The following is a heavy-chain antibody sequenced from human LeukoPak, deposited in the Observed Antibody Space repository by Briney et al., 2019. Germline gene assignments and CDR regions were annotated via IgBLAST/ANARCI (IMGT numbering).Heavy chain of an antibody. CDR2: IYYSGIT. CDR1: GGSISSRDFY. J-gene: IGHJ3*02. V-gene: IGHV4-39*01. CDR3: ARSYCSSTTCYAVGAFDI. Sequence: PSETLSLTCTVSGGSISSRDFYWGWIRQPPGKGLEWIGSIYYSGITYYNPSLRSRVTILVDTSKNRFSLELRSVTAADTAVYCCARSYCSSTTCYAVGAFDIWGQGTTVTVSS. D-gene: IGHD2-2*01.